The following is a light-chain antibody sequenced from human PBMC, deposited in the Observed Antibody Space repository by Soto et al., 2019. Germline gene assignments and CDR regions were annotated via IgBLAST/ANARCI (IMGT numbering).Light chain of an antibody. CDR1: QSITTY. J-gene: IGKJ1*01. CDR2: AAS. V-gene: IGKV1-39*01. Sequence: DIQMTQSPSSLSASVGDRVTITCRASQSITTYLNWYQQVPGKAPRLLIYAASRLQSGVPSRFSGSGSETDFTLTINSLQPEDFATYYCQQSYKTPRTFGQGTKVDIK. CDR3: QQSYKTPRT.